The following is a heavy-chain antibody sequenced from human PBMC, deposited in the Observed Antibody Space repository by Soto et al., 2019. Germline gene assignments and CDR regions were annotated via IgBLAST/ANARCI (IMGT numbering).Heavy chain of an antibody. CDR2: IIPIIGII. Sequence: ASVKVSCKASGGTFSTYTITWVRQAPGQGLEWMGRIIPIIGIINYAQKFQGRVTITADESTSTAYMELSSLRSEDTAVYYCASPSPSGYSYGLDAFDIWGQGTMVTVSS. CDR3: ASPSPSGYSYGLDAFDI. V-gene: IGHV1-69*02. D-gene: IGHD5-18*01. J-gene: IGHJ3*02. CDR1: GGTFSTYT.